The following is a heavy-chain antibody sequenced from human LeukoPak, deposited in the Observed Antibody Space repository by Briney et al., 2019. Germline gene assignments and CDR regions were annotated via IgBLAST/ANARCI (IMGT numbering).Heavy chain of an antibody. CDR2: ISLSSGTI. CDR1: GFTFSDYY. J-gene: IGHJ4*02. CDR3: AITGGPTVTAFDS. D-gene: IGHD4-17*01. Sequence: PGGSLRLSCAASGFTFSDYYMTWIRQAPGKGLEWVSYISLSSGTIYYADSVKGRFTISRDNAKNSLYLQMNSLRAEDTAVYYCAITGGPTVTAFDSWGQGILVTVSS. V-gene: IGHV3-11*04.